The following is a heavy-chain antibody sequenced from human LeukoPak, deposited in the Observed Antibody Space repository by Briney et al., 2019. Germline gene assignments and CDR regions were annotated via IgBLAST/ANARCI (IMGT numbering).Heavy chain of an antibody. CDR2: INHSGST. CDR3: AGEGYGSGPFEGY. D-gene: IGHD3-10*01. J-gene: IGHJ4*02. Sequence: PSETLSLTCAVYGGSFSGYYWSWIRQPPGKGLEWIGEINHSGSTNYNPSLKSRVTISVDTSKNQFSLKLSSVTAAGTAVYYCAGEGYGSGPFEGYWGQGTLVTVSS. V-gene: IGHV4-34*01. CDR1: GGSFSGYY.